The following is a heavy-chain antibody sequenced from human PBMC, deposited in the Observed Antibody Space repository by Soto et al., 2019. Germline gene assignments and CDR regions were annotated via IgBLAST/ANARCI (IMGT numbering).Heavy chain of an antibody. CDR2: IWYDGSNK. CDR1: GFTFSSYG. D-gene: IGHD3-22*01. CDR3: ARDPAGVYYDSSGYGIDY. Sequence: GGSLRLSCAASGFTFSSYGMHWVRQAPGKGLEWVAVIWYDGSNKYYADSVKGRFTISRDNSKNTLYLQMNSLRAEDTAVYYCARDPAGVYYDSSGYGIDYWGQGTLVTVSS. J-gene: IGHJ4*02. V-gene: IGHV3-33*01.